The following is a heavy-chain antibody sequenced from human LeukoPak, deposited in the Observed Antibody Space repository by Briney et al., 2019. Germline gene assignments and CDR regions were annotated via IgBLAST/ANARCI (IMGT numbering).Heavy chain of an antibody. CDR1: GFTFSSYS. V-gene: IGHV3-21*01. D-gene: IGHD4-23*01. J-gene: IGHJ4*02. CDR3: ARNGGNSDFDY. Sequence: GGSLRLSCAASGFTFSSYSMNWVRQAPGKGLEWVSSISSSSSYIYYADSMKGRFTISRDNAKNSLYLQMNSLRAEDTAVYYCARNGGNSDFDYWGQGTLVTVSS. CDR2: ISSSSSYI.